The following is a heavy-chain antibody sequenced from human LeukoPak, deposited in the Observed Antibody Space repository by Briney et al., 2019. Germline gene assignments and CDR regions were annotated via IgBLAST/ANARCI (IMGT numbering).Heavy chain of an antibody. CDR1: GFTFSSYG. D-gene: IGHD2-8*01. V-gene: IGHV3-30*02. J-gene: IGHJ4*02. CDR2: IRYDGSNK. CDR3: ASPPRYCTNGVCYTPSFDY. Sequence: GGSLRLSCAASGFTFSSYGMHWVRQAPCKGLEWMAFIRYDGSNKYYADSVKGRFTISRDNSKNTLYLLMNSLSAEDTAVYYCASPPRYCTNGVCYTPSFDYWGQGTLVAVSS.